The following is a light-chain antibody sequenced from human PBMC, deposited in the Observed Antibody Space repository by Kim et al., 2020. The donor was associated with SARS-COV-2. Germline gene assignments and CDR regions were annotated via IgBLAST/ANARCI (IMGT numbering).Light chain of an antibody. Sequence: PGKTARSPCGGTRCGSNSVHWYQRKPCQAPFLVISYDSVRPSGIPERFSGSNSGNTATVTISRVEAGDEADYYCQVWDSSDDHRVVFGGGTQLTVL. V-gene: IGLV3-21*04. CDR2: YDS. CDR3: QVWDSSDDHRVV. J-gene: IGLJ2*01. CDR1: RCGSNS.